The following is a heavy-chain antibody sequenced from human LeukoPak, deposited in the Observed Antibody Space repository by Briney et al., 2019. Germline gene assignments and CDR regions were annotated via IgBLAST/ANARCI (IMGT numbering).Heavy chain of an antibody. CDR1: GGSISSGGYS. Sequence: SETLSLTCAVSGGSISSGGYSWSWIRQPPGKGLEWIGYIYHSGSTYYNPSLKSRVTIPVDTSKNQFSLKLSSVTAADTAVYYCARLGMFDPWGQGTLVTVSS. CDR3: ARLGMFDP. CDR2: IYHSGST. J-gene: IGHJ5*02. D-gene: IGHD7-27*01. V-gene: IGHV4-30-2*01.